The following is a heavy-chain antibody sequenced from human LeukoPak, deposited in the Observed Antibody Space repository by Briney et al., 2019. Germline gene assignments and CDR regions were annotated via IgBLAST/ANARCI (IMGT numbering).Heavy chain of an antibody. CDR2: INPNSGGT. CDR1: GYTFTGYY. J-gene: IGHJ4*02. CDR3: ARSRHIVVVPAAPLDY. D-gene: IGHD2-2*01. V-gene: IGHV1-2*02. Sequence: ASVKVSCKASGYTFTGYYMHWVRQAPGQGLEWMGWINPNSGGTNYAQKFQGRVTMTRDTSISTAYMELSRLRSDDTAVYYCARSRHIVVVPAAPLDYWGQGTLVTVSS.